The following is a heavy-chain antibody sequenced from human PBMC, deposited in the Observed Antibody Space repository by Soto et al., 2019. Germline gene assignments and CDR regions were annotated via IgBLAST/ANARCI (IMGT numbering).Heavy chain of an antibody. J-gene: IGHJ4*02. V-gene: IGHV1-18*01. D-gene: IGHD1-26*01. Sequence: QVPLVQSGAEVKKPGASVTVSCKTSGYTPTNYDIGWVRQAPGQGLEWMGWISAYNGNTNSAQKLQGRLTMTTDTSTRTAYMELRSLRSDDTAVYYCARALYRSGTYYAFDNWGPGTLVTVSS. CDR1: GYTPTNYD. CDR3: ARALYRSGTYYAFDN. CDR2: ISAYNGNT.